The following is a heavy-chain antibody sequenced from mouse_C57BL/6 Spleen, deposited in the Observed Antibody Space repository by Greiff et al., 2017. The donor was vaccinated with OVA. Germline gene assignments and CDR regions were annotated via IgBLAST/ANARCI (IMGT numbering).Heavy chain of an antibody. Sequence: EVKLVESGGGLVKPGGSLKLSCAASGFTFSDYGMHWVRQAPEKGLEWVAYISSGSSTIYYADTVKGRFTISRDNAKNTLFLQMTSLRSEDTAMYYCARIYDGYYVFDYWGQGTTLTVSS. CDR2: ISSGSSTI. D-gene: IGHD2-3*01. V-gene: IGHV5-17*01. CDR1: GFTFSDYG. J-gene: IGHJ2*01. CDR3: ARIYDGYYVFDY.